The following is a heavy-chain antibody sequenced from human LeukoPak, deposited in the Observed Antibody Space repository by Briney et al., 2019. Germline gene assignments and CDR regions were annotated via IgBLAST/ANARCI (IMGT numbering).Heavy chain of an antibody. CDR3: AKDPPSTTVAKNFDY. CDR1: GFTFSSYA. CDR2: ISGSGGST. D-gene: IGHD1-1*01. Sequence: GGSLRLSCAASGFTFSSYAMSWVRQAPGKGLEWVSAISGSGGSTYYADSVKSRFTISRDNSKNTLYLQMNSLRAEDTAVYYCAKDPPSTTVAKNFDYWGQGTLVTVSS. J-gene: IGHJ4*02. V-gene: IGHV3-23*01.